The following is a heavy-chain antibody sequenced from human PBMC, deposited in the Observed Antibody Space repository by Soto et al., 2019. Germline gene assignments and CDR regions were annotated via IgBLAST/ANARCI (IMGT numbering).Heavy chain of an antibody. CDR2: IYQSGTT. V-gene: IGHV4-30-2*01. D-gene: IGHD5-18*01. Sequence: QLRLQESGSGLLKPSQTLSLTCGVSGDSISSGGYSWTWIRQPPGKGLEWIGYIYQSGTTYYNPSLTSRVTMSIDRSTTQFSLTLTSVTAADTALYYCAREVCGYTHFYFDFWGQGSLVTVAS. CDR3: AREVCGYTHFYFDF. CDR1: GDSISSGGYS. J-gene: IGHJ4*02.